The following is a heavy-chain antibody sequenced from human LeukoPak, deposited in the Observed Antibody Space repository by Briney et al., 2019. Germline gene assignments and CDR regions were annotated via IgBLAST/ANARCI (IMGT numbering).Heavy chain of an antibody. D-gene: IGHD2-2*02. V-gene: IGHV1-46*01. Sequence: ASVKVSCKASGYTLPNYYMHWVRQAPGQGLDWMGIIYPSGGSTSYAQKFQGRVTMTRDTSTSTVYMELSSLRSEDTAVYYCARGLPIVVVPAARPNWFDPWGQGTLVTVSS. CDR2: IYPSGGST. J-gene: IGHJ5*02. CDR3: ARGLPIVVVPAARPNWFDP. CDR1: GYTLPNYY.